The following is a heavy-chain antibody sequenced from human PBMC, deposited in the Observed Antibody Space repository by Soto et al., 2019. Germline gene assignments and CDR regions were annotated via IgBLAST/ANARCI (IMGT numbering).Heavy chain of an antibody. V-gene: IGHV1-69*06. CDR1: GGTFSSYP. J-gene: IGHJ4*02. CDR3: ARRDSHGFFRYFDN. CDR2: TNGNLGTG. Sequence: QVQLVQSGAEVTRPGSSVKVSCKASGGTFSSYPISWVRQAPGQGLEWMGGTNGNLGTGNYAQKFRGRLTITTDISTTTAYMELSSLTSEDTAVYYCARRDSHGFFRYFDNWGQGTLVTVSS. D-gene: IGHD3-10*01.